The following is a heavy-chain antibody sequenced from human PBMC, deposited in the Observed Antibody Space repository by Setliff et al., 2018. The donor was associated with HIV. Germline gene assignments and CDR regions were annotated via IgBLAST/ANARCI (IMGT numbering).Heavy chain of an antibody. J-gene: IGHJ5*02. D-gene: IGHD3-10*01. V-gene: IGHV1-2*06. Sequence: ASVKVSCKASGYTFTGYYMHWVRQAPGQGLEWLGRINPNSGGTSYAQKFQGRVHQRRTRDTSISTAYMELNGLTSDDTAVYYCARDGLLQWFGELPSNWLDPWGQGTLVTVSS. CDR3: ARDGLLQWFGELPSNWLDP. CDR2: INPNSGGT. CDR1: GYTFTGYY.